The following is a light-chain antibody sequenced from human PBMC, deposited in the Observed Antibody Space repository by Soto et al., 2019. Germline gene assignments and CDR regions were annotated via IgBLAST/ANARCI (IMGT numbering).Light chain of an antibody. J-gene: IGLJ2*01. CDR2: EGS. Sequence: QSALTQPASVSGSPGQSITISCTGTSSDIGGYNYVSWYQHHPGKAPKLIIYEGSKRPSGVSNRFSGSKSGNTASLTISGLQAEDETDYYCSSYTSSTTVVFGGGTKLTVL. CDR3: SSYTSSTTVV. CDR1: SSDIGGYNY. V-gene: IGLV2-14*01.